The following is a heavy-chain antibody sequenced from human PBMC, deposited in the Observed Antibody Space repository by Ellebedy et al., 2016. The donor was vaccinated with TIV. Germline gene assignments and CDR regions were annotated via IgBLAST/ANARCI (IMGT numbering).Heavy chain of an antibody. Sequence: PGGSLRLSCAASGLTFSSHAMSWVRQAPGKGLEWVAIVSAIGSSANYADSVRGRFIISRDNSKSTLYLQMNFLRAEDTAIYYCAKSPSRKPGLIDSWGQGTLVTVSS. CDR3: AKSPSRKPGLIDS. CDR2: VSAIGSSA. CDR1: GLTFSSHA. V-gene: IGHV3-23*01. D-gene: IGHD1-14*01. J-gene: IGHJ4*02.